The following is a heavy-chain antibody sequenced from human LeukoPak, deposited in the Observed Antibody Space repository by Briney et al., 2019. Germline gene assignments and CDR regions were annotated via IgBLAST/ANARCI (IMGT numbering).Heavy chain of an antibody. Sequence: PSETLSLTCTVSGGSISSYYWSWIRQPPGKGLEWIGYIYYSGSTNYNPSLKSRVTISVDTSKNQFSLKLSSVTAADTAVYYCARLVGPGYGMDVWGQGTTVTVSS. CDR2: IYYSGST. J-gene: IGHJ6*02. D-gene: IGHD2-15*01. CDR3: ARLVGPGYGMDV. CDR1: GGSISSYY. V-gene: IGHV4-59*08.